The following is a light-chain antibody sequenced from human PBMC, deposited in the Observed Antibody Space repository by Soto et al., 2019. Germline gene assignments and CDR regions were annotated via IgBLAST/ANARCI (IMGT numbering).Light chain of an antibody. V-gene: IGKV3-20*01. J-gene: IGKJ1*01. Sequence: EIVLTQSPGTLSLSPGERATLSCRASQSVSSSYLAWYQQKPGQAPRLLIYGASSRATGIPDRFSGSGSGTDFTLTSSRLEPEDFAVYWCQQYDSSPRTFGQGTKVDIK. CDR2: GAS. CDR3: QQYDSSPRT. CDR1: QSVSSSY.